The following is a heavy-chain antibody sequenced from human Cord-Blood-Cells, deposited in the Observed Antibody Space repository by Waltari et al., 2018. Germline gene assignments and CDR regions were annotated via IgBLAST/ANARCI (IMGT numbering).Heavy chain of an antibody. CDR2: INHSGST. D-gene: IGHD3-22*01. J-gene: IGHJ6*02. CDR3: ARGGGYYYDSSGYYYYYGMDV. V-gene: IGHV4-34*01. Sequence: QVQLQQWGAGLLTPSETLSLTCAVYGGSFSGYYLSWIRQPPGKGLEWIGEINHSGSTNYNPSLKSRVTISVDTSKNHFSLKLSSVTAADTAVYYCARGGGYYYDSSGYYYYYGMDVWGQGTTVTVSS. CDR1: GGSFSGYY.